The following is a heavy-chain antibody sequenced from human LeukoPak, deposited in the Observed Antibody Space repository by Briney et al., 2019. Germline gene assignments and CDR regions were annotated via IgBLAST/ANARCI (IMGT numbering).Heavy chain of an antibody. D-gene: IGHD5-18*01. Sequence: ASVTVSCKASGYTFTYYYIHWVRRAPGHGLEWMGLINPNGGSTDHAQKFQGRVTMTRDTSTTTVYMELSSLRSGDTAVYYCARAAGDSYGYRYYFDYLGQGTLVTVSS. J-gene: IGHJ4*02. CDR1: GYTFTYYY. CDR2: INPNGGST. CDR3: ARAAGDSYGYRYYFDY. V-gene: IGHV1-46*01.